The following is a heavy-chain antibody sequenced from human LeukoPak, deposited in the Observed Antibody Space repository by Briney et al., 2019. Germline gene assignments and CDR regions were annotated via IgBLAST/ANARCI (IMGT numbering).Heavy chain of an antibody. CDR3: ARDIFSGYFGN. J-gene: IGHJ4*02. CDR2: IYTSGST. V-gene: IGHV4-61*02. D-gene: IGHD3-22*01. CDR1: GGSISSGSYY. Sequence: SETLSLTCTVSGGSISSGSYYWSWIRQPAGKGLEWIGRIYTSGSTNYNPSLKSRVTISVETSKNHFSLKLSSVTAADTTVYYCARDIFSGYFGNWGQGTLVTVSS.